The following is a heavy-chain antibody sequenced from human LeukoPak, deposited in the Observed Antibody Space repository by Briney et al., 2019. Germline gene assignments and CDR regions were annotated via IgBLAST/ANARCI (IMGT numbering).Heavy chain of an antibody. Sequence: PGGSLRLSCAASGFTFSSYSMNWVRQAPGKGLEWVSSISSSSSYIYYADSVKGRFTISKDNAKNSLYLQMNSLRAEDTAVYYCARVIEGDILTGYIYYMDVWGKGTTVTVSS. D-gene: IGHD3-9*01. V-gene: IGHV3-21*01. J-gene: IGHJ6*03. CDR2: ISSSSSYI. CDR3: ARVIEGDILTGYIYYMDV. CDR1: GFTFSSYS.